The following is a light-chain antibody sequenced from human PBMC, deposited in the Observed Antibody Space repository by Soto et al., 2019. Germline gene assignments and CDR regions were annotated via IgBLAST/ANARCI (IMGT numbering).Light chain of an antibody. V-gene: IGLV2-14*01. CDR2: EVS. CDR1: SSDVGGYDY. Sequence: QSVLTQPASVSGSPGQSITISCTGTSSDVGGYDYVSWYQQHPGKGPKVMIYEVSNRPSGVSNRFSGSKSGNTASLTISGLQAEDEADYYCTSYTSSNTLVFGGGTPLTVL. J-gene: IGLJ2*01. CDR3: TSYTSSNTLV.